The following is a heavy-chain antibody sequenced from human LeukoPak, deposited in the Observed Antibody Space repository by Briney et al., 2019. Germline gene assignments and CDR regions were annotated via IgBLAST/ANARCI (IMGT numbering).Heavy chain of an antibody. J-gene: IGHJ4*02. D-gene: IGHD2-2*01. CDR2: ISGSGGST. Sequence: GGSLRLSCAASGFTFSSYAMSWVRQAPGKGLEWVSAISGSGGSTYYADSVKGRFTISRDNSENTLYLQMNSLRAEDTAVYYCAKEIVVVPAANTDYWGQGTLVTVSS. CDR1: GFTFSSYA. CDR3: AKEIVVVPAANTDY. V-gene: IGHV3-23*01.